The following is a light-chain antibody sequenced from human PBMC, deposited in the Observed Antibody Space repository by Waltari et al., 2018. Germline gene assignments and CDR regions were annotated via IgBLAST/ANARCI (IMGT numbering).Light chain of an antibody. Sequence: QSVLTQPPSASGTPGQKLTIPCSVARSHVGGHPLNWYRHPPGPAPKPPIFSHNQRPTGVPDRFSGSKSGTSASLAISGLQSEDEADYYCAAWDFRVELWVFGGGTKLTVL. J-gene: IGLJ3*02. CDR3: AAWDFRVELWV. CDR2: SHN. V-gene: IGLV1-44*01. CDR1: RSHVGGHP.